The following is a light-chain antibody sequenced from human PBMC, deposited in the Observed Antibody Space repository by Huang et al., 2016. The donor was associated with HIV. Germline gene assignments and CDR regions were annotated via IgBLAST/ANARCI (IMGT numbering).Light chain of an antibody. Sequence: IVLTQSPATLSWYLGERVTLSCRASQSITNHLAWYQQRPGQAPILLIYDASTRGAGVPDRFSGSGSGTDFTLTSSSLEPEDFALYYCQQHDSWLTFGGGTKVEV. CDR3: QQHDSWLT. V-gene: IGKV3-11*01. CDR2: DAS. CDR1: QSITNH. J-gene: IGKJ4*01.